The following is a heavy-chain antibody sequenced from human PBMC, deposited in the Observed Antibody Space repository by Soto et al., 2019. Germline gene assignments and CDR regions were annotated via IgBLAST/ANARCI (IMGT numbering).Heavy chain of an antibody. CDR3: ARDYHRLVTGYYTDS. V-gene: IGHV3-74*01. CDR1: GFPFSSYW. D-gene: IGHD3-9*01. J-gene: IGHJ4*02. CDR2: ISGDGVTT. Sequence: VQLVESGGDLVQRGGSLRLSCAASGFPFSSYWMHWVRHAPGKGLDWVARISGDGVTTYYADSVTGRFTVSRDNAKNTLSLQISRVRAEEAAVYYCARDYHRLVTGYYTDSWGEGNMVSLSS.